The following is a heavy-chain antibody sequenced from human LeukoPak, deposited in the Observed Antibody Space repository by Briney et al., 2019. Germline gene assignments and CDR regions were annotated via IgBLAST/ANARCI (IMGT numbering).Heavy chain of an antibody. V-gene: IGHV4-34*01. Sequence: SETLSLTCAVYGGSFSDYYWSWIRQPPGKGLEWIGEINHSGSTNYNPSLKSRVTISVDTSKNQFSLKLSSVTAADTAVYYCARPPGYYDSSGYPTPFDYWGQGTLVTVSS. CDR2: INHSGST. D-gene: IGHD3-22*01. CDR1: GGSFSDYY. CDR3: ARPPGYYDSSGYPTPFDY. J-gene: IGHJ4*02.